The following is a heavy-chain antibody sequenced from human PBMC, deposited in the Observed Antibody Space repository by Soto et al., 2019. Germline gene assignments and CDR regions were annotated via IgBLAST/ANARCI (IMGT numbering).Heavy chain of an antibody. V-gene: IGHV4-31*03. CDR1: GGSIRNDGNY. CDR3: TRADFGVHEYFDL. CDR2: IPYTGST. Sequence: QVQLQESGPGLVKPSPTLFLICSVSGGSIRNDGNYWGWIRQLPGKGLEWIGYIPYTGSTYYNPAPQRRRTISMDTSKSQCSLKLSSMAVAVTAVYYCTRADFGVHEYFDLWGRGTVVTVSS. D-gene: IGHD3-3*01. J-gene: IGHJ2*01.